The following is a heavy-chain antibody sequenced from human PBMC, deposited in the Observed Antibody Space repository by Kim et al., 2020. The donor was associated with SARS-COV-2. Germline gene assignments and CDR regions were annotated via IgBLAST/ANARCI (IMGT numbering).Heavy chain of an antibody. V-gene: IGHV1-3*01. CDR3: ARGPSRPYSGSYFDY. D-gene: IGHD1-26*01. Sequence: ASVKDSCKASGYTFTSYAMHWVSQAHGQRLEWMRWINAGNGNTKYSQKFQGRVTITRDTSASTSYMELSSLRSEDTAVYYCARGPSRPYSGSYFDYCGQG. CDR1: GYTFTSYA. J-gene: IGHJ4*02. CDR2: INAGNGNT.